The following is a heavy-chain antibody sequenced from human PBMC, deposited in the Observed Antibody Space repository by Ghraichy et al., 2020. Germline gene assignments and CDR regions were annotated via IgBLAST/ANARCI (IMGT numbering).Heavy chain of an antibody. Sequence: GGLRLSCAASGFTFSSYSMNWVRQAPGKGLEWVSSISSRSDYIYYADSLKGRFTVSRDNADNSLFLQMNSLRAEDTAVYYCATTADYLYFDYWGQGTLVTVSS. D-gene: IGHD4-11*01. CDR2: ISSRSDYI. CDR1: GFTFSSYS. CDR3: ATTADYLYFDY. J-gene: IGHJ4*02. V-gene: IGHV3-21*01.